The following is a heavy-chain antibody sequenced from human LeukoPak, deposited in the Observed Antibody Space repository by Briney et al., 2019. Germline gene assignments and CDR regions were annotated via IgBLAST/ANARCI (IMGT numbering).Heavy chain of an antibody. J-gene: IGHJ3*02. Sequence: PGRSLRLSCAASGFTFDDYAMHWVRQAPGKGLEWVSGISWNSGSIGYADSVKGRLTISRDNAKNSLYLQMNSLRAEDTALYYCAKDIGWELPLAAFDIWGQGTMVTISS. CDR1: GFTFDDYA. V-gene: IGHV3-9*01. CDR2: ISWNSGSI. CDR3: AKDIGWELPLAAFDI. D-gene: IGHD1-26*01.